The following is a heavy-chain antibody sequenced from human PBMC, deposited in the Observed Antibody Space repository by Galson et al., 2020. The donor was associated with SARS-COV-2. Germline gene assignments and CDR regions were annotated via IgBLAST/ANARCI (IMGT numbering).Heavy chain of an antibody. Sequence: RLSCATSGFTFSTYGMHWVRQAPGKGLEWVTFLRYDGSKKYYADSVKGRFTISRDNSKNTVYLQMDSLTAEDTAVYYCAKDPRLLSVWENYSFDYWGQGTLVTVSS. J-gene: IGHJ4*02. V-gene: IGHV3-30*02. D-gene: IGHD2-8*01. CDR2: LRYDGSKK. CDR3: AKDPRLLSVWENYSFDY. CDR1: GFTFSTYG.